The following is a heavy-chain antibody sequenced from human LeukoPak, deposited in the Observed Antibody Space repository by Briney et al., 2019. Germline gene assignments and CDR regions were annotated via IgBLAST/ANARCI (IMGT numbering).Heavy chain of an antibody. D-gene: IGHD2-15*01. CDR1: GFTFSTYA. J-gene: IGHJ6*02. V-gene: IGHV3-30*18. CDR3: AKDGGNDYYYGMDV. CDR2: ISYDGSNR. Sequence: PGGSLRLSCAASGFTFSTYAVHWVRQAPGKGLEWVSVISYDGSNRYYGDSVKGRFTISRDNSKHTLYLQMNSPGAEDTAVYYCAKDGGNDYYYGMDVWGQGTTVTVSS.